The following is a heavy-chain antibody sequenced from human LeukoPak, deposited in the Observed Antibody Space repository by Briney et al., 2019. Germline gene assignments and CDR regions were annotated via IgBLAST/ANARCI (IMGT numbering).Heavy chain of an antibody. CDR1: GYTFTSYD. V-gene: IGHV1-8*03. D-gene: IGHD6-19*01. Sequence: GAPVKVSCTASGYTFTSYDINWVRQATGQGLEWMGWMNPKSGNTGYAQKFQGRVTITRNTSISTAYMELSSLRSEDTAVYYCARGSSGWYYYYYYMDVWGKGTTVTVSS. CDR2: MNPKSGNT. J-gene: IGHJ6*03. CDR3: ARGSSGWYYYYYYMDV.